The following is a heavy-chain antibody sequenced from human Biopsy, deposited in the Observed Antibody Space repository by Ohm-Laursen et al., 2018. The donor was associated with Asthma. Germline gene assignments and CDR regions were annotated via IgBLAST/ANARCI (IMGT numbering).Heavy chain of an antibody. D-gene: IGHD4-17*01. V-gene: IGHV1-24*01. Sequence: SVNLSCKISGYSLTDLSMHWVRQAPGQGLEWMGGHDNEEGGTVNVRRFQGRVTMTEDTSTDTAYMELSSLSSDDRAVYYCASDFPKDYVRYNFQFWGQGTLVTVSS. CDR2: HDNEEGGT. CDR3: ASDFPKDYVRYNFQF. CDR1: GYSLTDLS. J-gene: IGHJ4*02.